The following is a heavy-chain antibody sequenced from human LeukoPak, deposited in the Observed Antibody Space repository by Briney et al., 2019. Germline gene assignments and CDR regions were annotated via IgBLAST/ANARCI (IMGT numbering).Heavy chain of an antibody. CDR3: ARGPPITIFGVVNPYYFDY. Sequence: SETLSLTCTVSGGSISSYYWSWIRQPPGKGLEWIGYIYYSGSTNYNPSLKSRVTISVDTSKNQFSLKLSSVTAADTAVYYCARGPPITIFGVVNPYYFDYWGQGTLVTVSS. D-gene: IGHD3-3*01. V-gene: IGHV4-59*01. CDR1: GGSISSYY. J-gene: IGHJ4*02. CDR2: IYYSGST.